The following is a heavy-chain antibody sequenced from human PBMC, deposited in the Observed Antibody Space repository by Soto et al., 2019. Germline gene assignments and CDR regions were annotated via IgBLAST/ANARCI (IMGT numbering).Heavy chain of an antibody. J-gene: IGHJ5*02. CDR1: GLTFSSYA. Sequence: PGGSLRLSCAASGLTFSSYAMSWVRQAPGKGLEWVSAISGSGGSTYYADSVKGRLTISRDNSKNTLYLQMNSLRAEDTAVYYCAKARNYDFWSAPPSWGQGTLVTVSS. CDR2: ISGSGGST. V-gene: IGHV3-23*01. D-gene: IGHD3-3*01. CDR3: AKARNYDFWSAPPS.